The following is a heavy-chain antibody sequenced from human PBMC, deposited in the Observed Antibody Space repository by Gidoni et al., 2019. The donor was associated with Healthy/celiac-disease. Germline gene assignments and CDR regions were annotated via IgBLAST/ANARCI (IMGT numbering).Heavy chain of an antibody. Sequence: QVQLVQSGAEVKKPGAAVKVSCKASGYTFTSYGISWVRQAPGQGLEWMGWISAYNGNTTSAQKLQGRVTMTTDTSTSTAYMELRSLRSDDTAVYYCARDHEQLGTSWFDPWGQGTLVTVSS. D-gene: IGHD6-6*01. CDR2: ISAYNGNT. CDR1: GYTFTSYG. V-gene: IGHV1-18*01. CDR3: ARDHEQLGTSWFDP. J-gene: IGHJ5*02.